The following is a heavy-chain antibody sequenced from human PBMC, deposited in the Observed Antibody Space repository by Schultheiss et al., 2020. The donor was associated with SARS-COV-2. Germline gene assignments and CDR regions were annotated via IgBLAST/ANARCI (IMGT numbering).Heavy chain of an antibody. Sequence: SETLSLTCAVSGDSISNSNWWSWVRQSPGKGLEWIGEVYHSGSTKYNPSLKSRVIISADTSKNQLSLKLSSVTAADTAVYYCARYFYGDYVSHYFDYWGQGTLVTVSS. CDR3: ARYFYGDYVSHYFDY. J-gene: IGHJ4*02. CDR2: VYHSGST. V-gene: IGHV4-4*02. D-gene: IGHD4-17*01. CDR1: GDSISNSNW.